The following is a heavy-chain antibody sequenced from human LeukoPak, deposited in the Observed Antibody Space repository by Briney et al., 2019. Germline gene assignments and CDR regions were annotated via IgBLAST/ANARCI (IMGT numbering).Heavy chain of an antibody. V-gene: IGHV3-64D*06. D-gene: IGHD3/OR15-3a*01. CDR1: RFSFRNYA. CDR2: IDNYGDGT. J-gene: IGHJ4*02. Sequence: PGGSLRLSCSASRFSFRNYAMHWVRQAPGKGLEYVSAIDNYGDGTYYADSVKGRFTFSRDISKNTLYLQMSSLRAEDTAAYYCVKMDSRDYWGQGTLVIVSS. CDR3: VKMDSRDY.